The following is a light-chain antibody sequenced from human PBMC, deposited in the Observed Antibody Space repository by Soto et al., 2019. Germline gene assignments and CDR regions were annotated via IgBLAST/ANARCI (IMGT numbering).Light chain of an antibody. J-gene: IGKJ4*01. Sequence: EIVLTQSPATLSLSPGERATLSCRASQSVTSYLAWYQQKPGQAPRLLIYDVFNRATGIPARFSGSGSGTDFPLTISSLEPEDFAVYYCQQRNSWPLTFGGGTKVEIK. CDR1: QSVTSY. CDR2: DVF. CDR3: QQRNSWPLT. V-gene: IGKV3-11*01.